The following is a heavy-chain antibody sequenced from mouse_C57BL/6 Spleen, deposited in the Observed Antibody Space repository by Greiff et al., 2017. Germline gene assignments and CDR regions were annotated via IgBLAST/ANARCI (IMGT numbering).Heavy chain of an antibody. Sequence: EVKLMESGGGLVKPGGSLKLSCAASGFTFSDYGMHWVRQAPEKGLEWVAYISSGSSTIYYADTVKGRFTISRDNAKNTLYLQMTSLRSEDTAMYYCARPFYCYGSSNLFAYWGQGTLVTVSA. D-gene: IGHD1-1*01. J-gene: IGHJ3*01. CDR2: ISSGSSTI. V-gene: IGHV5-17*01. CDR1: GFTFSDYG. CDR3: ARPFYCYGSSNLFAY.